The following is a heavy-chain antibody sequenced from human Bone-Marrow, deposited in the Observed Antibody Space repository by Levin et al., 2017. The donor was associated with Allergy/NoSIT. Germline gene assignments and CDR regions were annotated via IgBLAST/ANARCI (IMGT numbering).Heavy chain of an antibody. CDR2: ISYDGSNK. CDR3: AKDLEWLRGNDY. CDR1: GFIFRSYA. D-gene: IGHD3-3*01. V-gene: IGHV3-30*18. Sequence: LSLTCAASGFIFRSYAMHWVRQAPGKGLEWVAVISYDGSNKYYADSVKGRFTFSRDNSKNTLYLQMNSLRAEDTAVYYCAKDLEWLRGNDYWGQGTLVTVSS. J-gene: IGHJ4*02.